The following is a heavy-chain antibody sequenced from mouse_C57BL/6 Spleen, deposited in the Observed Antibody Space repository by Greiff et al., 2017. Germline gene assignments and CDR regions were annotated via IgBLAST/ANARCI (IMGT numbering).Heavy chain of an antibody. J-gene: IGHJ4*01. CDR3: ARDRLYGAMDY. CDR2: IYPGDGDT. CDR1: GYAFSSYW. D-gene: IGHD2-12*01. V-gene: IGHV1-80*01. Sequence: QVHVKQSGAELVKPGASVKISCKASGYAFSSYWMNWVKQRPGKGLEWIGQIYPGDGDTNYNGKFKGKATLTADKSSSTAYMQLSSLTSEDSAVYFCARDRLYGAMDYWGQGTSVTVSS.